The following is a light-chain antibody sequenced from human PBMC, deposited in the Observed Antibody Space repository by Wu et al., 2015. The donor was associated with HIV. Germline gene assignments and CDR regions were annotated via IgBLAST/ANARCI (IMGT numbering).Light chain of an antibody. CDR1: QSIAGF. V-gene: IGKV1-39*01. Sequence: DIQMTQSPSSLSASVGDRVTITCRASQSIAGFLNWYQQQPGKAPKLLMYAASSLQGGVPSRFSGSESGTDFTLTISSLQPEDFATYYCQQTYSTPWTFGLGTKVDIK. CDR3: QQTYSTPWT. J-gene: IGKJ1*01. CDR2: AAS.